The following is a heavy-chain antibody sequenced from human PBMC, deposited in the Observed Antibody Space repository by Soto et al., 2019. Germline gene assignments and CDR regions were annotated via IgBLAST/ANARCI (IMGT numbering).Heavy chain of an antibody. CDR1: GFTFSSYA. CDR2: IGNSGGGT. D-gene: IGHD3-3*02. V-gene: IGHV3-23*01. J-gene: IGHJ4*02. Sequence: EVQLLESGGGLVQPGGSLRLSCAASGFTFSSYAMSWVRQAPGKGLEWVSGIGNSGGGTYYADSVKGRFTISRDNSKNTLYLQMNSLRAEDTAVYFCAKVLLAFCDSTICSYFDCWGQGTLVTVSS. CDR3: AKVLLAFCDSTICSYFDC.